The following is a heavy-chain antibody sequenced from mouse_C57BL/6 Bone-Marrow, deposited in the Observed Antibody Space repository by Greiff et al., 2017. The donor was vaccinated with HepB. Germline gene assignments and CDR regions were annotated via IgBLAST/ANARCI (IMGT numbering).Heavy chain of an antibody. V-gene: IGHV14-4*01. Sequence: VQLQQSGAELVRPGASVKLSCTASGFNIKDDYMHWVKQRPEQGLEWIGWIDPENGDTEYASKFQGKATITAYTSSNTAYLQLSSLTSEDTAVYYCTTMGGSYFDYWGQGTTLTVSS. CDR3: TTMGGSYFDY. CDR1: GFNIKDDY. J-gene: IGHJ2*01. D-gene: IGHD1-1*02. CDR2: IDPENGDT.